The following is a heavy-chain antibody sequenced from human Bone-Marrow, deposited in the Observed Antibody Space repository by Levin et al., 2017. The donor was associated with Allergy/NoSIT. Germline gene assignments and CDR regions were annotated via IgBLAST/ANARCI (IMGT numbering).Heavy chain of an antibody. CDR1: GYSFTSYW. Sequence: ASVKVSCKGSGYSFTSYWIGWVRQMPGKGLEWMGIIYPGDSDTRYSPSFQGQVTISADKSISTAYLQWSSLKASDTAMYYCARGLLWFGEPTPYYFDYWGQGTLVTVSS. CDR2: IYPGDSDT. D-gene: IGHD3-10*01. CDR3: ARGLLWFGEPTPYYFDY. J-gene: IGHJ4*02. V-gene: IGHV5-51*01.